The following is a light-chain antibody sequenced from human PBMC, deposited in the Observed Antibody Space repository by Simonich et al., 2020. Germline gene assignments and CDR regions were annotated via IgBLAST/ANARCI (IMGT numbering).Light chain of an antibody. CDR3: YSTDSSGNHRV. V-gene: IGLV3-19*01. CDR2: GKN. Sequence: SSELTQDPAVSVALGQTVRITCQGDSLRSYYASWYQKKPGQAPLLVIYGKNNRPSGIPDRFSGSSSGNTASLTITGAQAEDEADYYCYSTDSSGNHRVFGGGTKLTVL. J-gene: IGLJ3*02. CDR1: SLRSYY.